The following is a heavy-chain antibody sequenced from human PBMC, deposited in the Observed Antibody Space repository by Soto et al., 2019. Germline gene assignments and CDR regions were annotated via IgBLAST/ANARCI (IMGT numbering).Heavy chain of an antibody. CDR1: GFTFNSYT. Sequence: GGSLRLSCAASGFTFNSYTMAWVRQAPGKGLEWVSSISGSGGSPSYADSVQGRFTISRDNSRNTLSLQMNSLRAEDTATYYCAKARCSSNSCEVPDYWSQGTLVTVSS. J-gene: IGHJ4*02. CDR3: AKARCSSNSCEVPDY. CDR2: ISGSGGSP. D-gene: IGHD2-2*01. V-gene: IGHV3-23*01.